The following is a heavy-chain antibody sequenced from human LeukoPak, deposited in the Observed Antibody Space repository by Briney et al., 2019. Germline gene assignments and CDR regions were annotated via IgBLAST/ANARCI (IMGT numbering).Heavy chain of an antibody. J-gene: IGHJ4*02. CDR3: ARDSYDYVWGSFDY. D-gene: IGHD3-16*01. V-gene: IGHV3-30-3*01. CDR2: IAHDGANK. Sequence: GGSLRLSCAASGFTFSTYAMHWVRQAPDKGLEWVAVIAHDGANKYYADSVKGRFTISRDNSKNTLYLQMNSLRAEDTAVYYCARDSYDYVWGSFDYWGQGTLVTVSS. CDR1: GFTFSTYA.